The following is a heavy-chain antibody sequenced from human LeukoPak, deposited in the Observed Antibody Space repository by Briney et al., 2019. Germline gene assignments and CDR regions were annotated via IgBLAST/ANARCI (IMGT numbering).Heavy chain of an antibody. CDR3: AKDPRYYDILTGYLIY. CDR2: ISGSGGST. CDR1: GFTFSSYA. J-gene: IGHJ4*02. D-gene: IGHD3-9*01. Sequence: GGSLRLSCAASGFTFSSYAMSWVRQAPGKGLEWVSAISGSGGSTYYAGSVKGRFTISRDNSKNTLYLQMNSLRAEDTAVYYCAKDPRYYDILTGYLIYWGQGTLVTVSS. V-gene: IGHV3-23*01.